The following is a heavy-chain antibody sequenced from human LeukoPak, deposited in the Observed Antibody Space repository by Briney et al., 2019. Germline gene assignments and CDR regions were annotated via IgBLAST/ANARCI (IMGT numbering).Heavy chain of an antibody. CDR1: GFTFSSYP. J-gene: IGHJ4*02. D-gene: IGHD3-16*01. Sequence: GGSLRLSCAASGFTFSSYPMIWVRQAPGKGLESISYISDSGTTIHYADSVKGRFTMSRDKAKNSLYVQMNCVSAEDTAVYYCARVVGGVGGADYWGQGTLVTVSS. CDR2: ISDSGTTI. V-gene: IGHV3-48*01. CDR3: ARVVGGVGGADY.